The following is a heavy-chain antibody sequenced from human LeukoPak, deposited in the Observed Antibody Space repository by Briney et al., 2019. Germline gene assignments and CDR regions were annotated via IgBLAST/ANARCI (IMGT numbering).Heavy chain of an antibody. CDR3: ARWGEADYVWGSYRLPLDY. J-gene: IGHJ4*02. D-gene: IGHD3-16*02. Sequence: VASVKVSCKASGYTFTGYYMHWVRQAPGQGLEWMGWINPNSGGTNYAQKFQGRVTMTRATSISTAYMELSRLRSDDTAVYYCARWGEADYVWGSYRLPLDYWGQGTLVTVSS. V-gene: IGHV1-2*02. CDR1: GYTFTGYY. CDR2: INPNSGGT.